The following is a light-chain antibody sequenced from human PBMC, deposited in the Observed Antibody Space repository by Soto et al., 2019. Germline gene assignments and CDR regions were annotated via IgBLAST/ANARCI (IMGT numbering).Light chain of an antibody. CDR1: QDISNY. CDR2: DAS. V-gene: IGKV1-33*01. Sequence: DIQMTQSPSSLSASVGDRVTITCQASQDISNYLNWYQQKPGKAPKLLIYDASNLETGVPSRFSGSGSGTDFTFTISSLQPEDIETYYCQQYDNLPLTAGGGTKV. CDR3: QQYDNLPLT. J-gene: IGKJ4*01.